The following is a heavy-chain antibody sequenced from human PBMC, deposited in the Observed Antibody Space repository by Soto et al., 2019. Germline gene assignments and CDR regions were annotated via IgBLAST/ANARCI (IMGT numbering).Heavy chain of an antibody. V-gene: IGHV4-39*01. CDR3: ARISSSWYAVAFDI. CDR1: GGSISSSSYY. Sequence: QLQLQESGPGLVKPSETLSLTCTVSGGSISSSSYYWGWIRQPPGKGLEWIGSIYYSGSTYYNPSLKSRVTISVDTSETQFSLKLSSVTAADTAVYYCARISSSWYAVAFDIWGQGTMVTVSS. D-gene: IGHD6-13*01. J-gene: IGHJ3*02. CDR2: IYYSGST.